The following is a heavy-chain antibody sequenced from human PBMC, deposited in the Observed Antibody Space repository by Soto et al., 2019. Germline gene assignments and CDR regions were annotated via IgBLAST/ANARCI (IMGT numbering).Heavy chain of an antibody. CDR1: GGTFISYA. J-gene: IGHJ6*02. Sequence: AVQVSCKASGGTFISYAISLVRQAPGQRQEWIGGVNPIFGTENYAQKFQGRVTITADESTSTAYMELISLRSEDPAVYYCARSGPGITIFGVVIPDYYYYGMDVWGQGTTVTVSS. D-gene: IGHD3-3*01. CDR3: ARSGPGITIFGVVIPDYYYYGMDV. CDR2: VNPIFGTE. V-gene: IGHV1-69*13.